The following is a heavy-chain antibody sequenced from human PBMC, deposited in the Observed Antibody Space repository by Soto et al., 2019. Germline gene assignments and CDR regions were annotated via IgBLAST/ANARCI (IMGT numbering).Heavy chain of an antibody. V-gene: IGHV4-39*01. Sequence: SETLSLTCTFSVGSISSSSYYCGCIRQPPGKGLEWIASIDYTGNTFYNPSLTSRVTISVDTSKNQFALKVTSVTAADTAVYYCARINKGYGTESWGQGTLVIVS. J-gene: IGHJ5*02. CDR3: ARINKGYGTES. CDR1: VGSISSSSYY. D-gene: IGHD5-18*01. CDR2: IDYTGNT.